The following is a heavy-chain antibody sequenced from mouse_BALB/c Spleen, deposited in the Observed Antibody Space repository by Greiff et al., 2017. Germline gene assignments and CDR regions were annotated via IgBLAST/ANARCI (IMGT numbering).Heavy chain of an antibody. J-gene: IGHJ4*01. Sequence: EVKLMESGGGLVQPGGSRKLSCAASGFTFSSFGMHWVRQAPEKGLEWVAYISSGSSTIYYADTVKGRFTISRDNPKNTLFLQMTSLRCEDTAMYYCARLTTAVMDYWGQGTSVTVSS. CDR2: ISSGSSTI. CDR1: GFTFSSFG. V-gene: IGHV5-17*02. CDR3: ARLTTAVMDY. D-gene: IGHD1-2*01.